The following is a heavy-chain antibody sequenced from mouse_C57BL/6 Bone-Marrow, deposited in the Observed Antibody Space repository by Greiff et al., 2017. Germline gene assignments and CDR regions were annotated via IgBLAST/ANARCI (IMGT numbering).Heavy chain of an antibody. J-gene: IGHJ3*01. CDR1: GYTFTSYG. CDR3: ASDYYGSSRFAY. V-gene: IGHV1-81*01. D-gene: IGHD1-1*01. CDR2: IYPRSGNT. Sequence: QVQLQQSGAELARPGASVKLSCQASGYTFTSYGISWVKQRTGQGLEWIGEIYPRSGNTYYNEKFRGKATLTADKSSSTAYMELRSLTSEDSAVYFCASDYYGSSRFAYWGQGTLVTVSA.